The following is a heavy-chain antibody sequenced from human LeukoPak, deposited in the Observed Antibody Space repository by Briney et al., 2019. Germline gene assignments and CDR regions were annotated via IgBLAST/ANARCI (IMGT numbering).Heavy chain of an antibody. Sequence: GGSLRLSCEASGFTFSSYAMGWVRQAPGKGLEWVSAISGGGGGTYYADSVKGRFTISRDNSKNTLYLQMNSLRAEDTAVYYCVRASAGAYYFDYWGQGTLVTVSS. CDR2: ISGGGGGT. J-gene: IGHJ4*02. CDR1: GFTFSSYA. CDR3: VRASAGAYYFDY. V-gene: IGHV3-23*01.